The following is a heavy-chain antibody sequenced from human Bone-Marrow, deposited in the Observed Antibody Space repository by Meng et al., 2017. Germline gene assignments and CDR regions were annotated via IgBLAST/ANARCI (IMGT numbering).Heavy chain of an antibody. CDR1: GGSFSGYY. V-gene: IGHV4-34*01. D-gene: IGHD3-16*01. CDR2: INHSGST. CDR3: AKARLWGDNWFDP. J-gene: IGHJ5*02. Sequence: QGQRRHWGDGLLKPSETLSLTCAVYGGSFSGYYWSWIRQPPGKGLEWIGEINHSGSTNYNPSLKSRVTISVDTSKNQFSLKLSSVTAADTAVYYCAKARLWGDNWFDPWGQGTLVTVSS.